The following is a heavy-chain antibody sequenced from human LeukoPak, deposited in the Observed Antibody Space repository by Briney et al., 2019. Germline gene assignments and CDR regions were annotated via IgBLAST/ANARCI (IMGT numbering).Heavy chain of an antibody. V-gene: IGHV3-30*04. J-gene: IGHJ4*02. D-gene: IGHD3-10*01. CDR3: AKGGRITMLRGVQRDHYFDY. CDR1: GFSFSIYA. Sequence: GGSLRLSCAASGFSFSIYAMHWVRQAPGKGLEWVAVISFDGSDKYYADSVKGRFTISRDNSKSTLYLQMNSLRVEDTAVYYCAKGGRITMLRGVQRDHYFDYWGQGTLVTVSS. CDR2: ISFDGSDK.